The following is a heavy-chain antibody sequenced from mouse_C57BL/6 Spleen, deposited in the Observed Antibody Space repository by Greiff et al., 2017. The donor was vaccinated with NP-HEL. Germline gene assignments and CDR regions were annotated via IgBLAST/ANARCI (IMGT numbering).Heavy chain of an antibody. J-gene: IGHJ3*01. CDR1: GFTFSSYA. V-gene: IGHV5-4*01. Sequence: EVKVEESGGGLVKPGGSLKLSCAASGFTFSSYAMSWVRQTPEKRLEWVATISDGGSYTYYPDNVKGRFTISRDNAKNNLYLQMSHLKSEDTAMYYCARDSNYQAWFAYWGQGTLVTVSA. D-gene: IGHD2-5*01. CDR3: ARDSNYQAWFAY. CDR2: ISDGGSYT.